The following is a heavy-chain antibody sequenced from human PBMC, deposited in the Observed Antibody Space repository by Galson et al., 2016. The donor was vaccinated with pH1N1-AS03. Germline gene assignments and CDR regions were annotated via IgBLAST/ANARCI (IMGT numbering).Heavy chain of an antibody. D-gene: IGHD3-16*01. CDR1: GGTFSGFF. V-gene: IGHV4-34*01. J-gene: IGHJ6*02. CDR2: VDHSGII. Sequence: ETLSLTCDVLGGTFSGFFWNWVRQSSGKGLEWIGEVDHSGIITYIPSLRSRLNISLDTSSRQFSLKLTSVTAADTAVYFCARLLGKAFPRLGRNFGMDVWGQGTTVTVSS. CDR3: ARLLGKAFPRLGRNFGMDV.